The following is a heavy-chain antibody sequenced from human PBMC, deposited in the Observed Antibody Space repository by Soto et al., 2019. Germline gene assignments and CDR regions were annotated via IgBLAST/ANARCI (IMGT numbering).Heavy chain of an antibody. Sequence: PGESLKISCKGSGYSFTSYWIGWVRQMPGKGLEWMGIIYPGDSDTRYSPSFQGQVTISADKSISTAYLQWSSLKASDTAMYYCARLYYYDSSGYYNPAAGYYFDYWGQGTLVPVTS. J-gene: IGHJ4*02. CDR2: IYPGDSDT. CDR3: ARLYYYDSSGYYNPAAGYYFDY. V-gene: IGHV5-51*01. D-gene: IGHD3-22*01. CDR1: GYSFTSYW.